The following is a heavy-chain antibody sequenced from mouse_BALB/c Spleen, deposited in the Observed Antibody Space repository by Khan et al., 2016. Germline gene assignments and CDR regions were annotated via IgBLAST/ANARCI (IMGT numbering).Heavy chain of an antibody. J-gene: IGHJ2*01. CDR2: IDPPNDNT. CDR3: ARMYDGDY. CDR1: GFSIQDTY. D-gene: IGHD2-14*01. Sequence: VQLQQSGAELVKPGASVKLSCTASGFSIQDTYIHWVRQRPEQGLDWIGRIDPPNDNTKYDPKFQGKATITADTSSNTAYLQLNSLTYEDTAVSYGARMYDGDYWGQGTTLTVSS. V-gene: IGHV14-3*02.